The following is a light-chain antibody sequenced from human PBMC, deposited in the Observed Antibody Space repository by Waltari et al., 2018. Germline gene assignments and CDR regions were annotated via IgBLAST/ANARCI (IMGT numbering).Light chain of an antibody. CDR2: DAS. Sequence: ELVLTQSPATLSFSPGERATLSCRASQSVGANLAWYQQTPGQAPRLLFYDASNRAPGIPARFSGSGSGADFTLTISSLEPEDFAVYYCQQRYSWPPTFGGGTKVEIE. CDR1: QSVGAN. V-gene: IGKV3-11*01. CDR3: QQRYSWPPT. J-gene: IGKJ4*01.